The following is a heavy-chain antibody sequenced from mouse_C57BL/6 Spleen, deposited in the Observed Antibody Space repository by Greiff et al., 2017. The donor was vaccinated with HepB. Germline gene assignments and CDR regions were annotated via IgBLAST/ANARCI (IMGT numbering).Heavy chain of an antibody. CDR2: INPSNGGT. J-gene: IGHJ4*01. V-gene: IGHV1-53*01. CDR3: ARQLYGSSYYYAMDY. CDR1: GYTFTSYW. D-gene: IGHD1-1*01. Sequence: QVQLQQPGTELVKPGASVKLSCKASGYTFTSYWMHWVKQRPGQGLEWIGNINPSNGGTNYNEKFKSKATLTVDKSSSTAYMQLSSLTSEDSAVYYCARQLYGSSYYYAMDYWGQGTSVTVSS.